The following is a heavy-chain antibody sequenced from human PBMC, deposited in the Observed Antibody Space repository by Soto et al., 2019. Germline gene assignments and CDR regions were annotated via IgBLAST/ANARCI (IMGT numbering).Heavy chain of an antibody. D-gene: IGHD1-1*01. V-gene: IGHV3-74*01. J-gene: IGHJ4*02. Sequence: HPGGSLRLSCAASGFTFSASWMHWVRQTPGKGLVWVSHISPDGSSTRDADSVQGRFINSRDNARSTLYLQMHSLRAEDTAVYYCARDNNWSYDYWGQGILVTVSS. CDR3: ARDNNWSYDY. CDR1: GFTFSASW. CDR2: ISPDGSST.